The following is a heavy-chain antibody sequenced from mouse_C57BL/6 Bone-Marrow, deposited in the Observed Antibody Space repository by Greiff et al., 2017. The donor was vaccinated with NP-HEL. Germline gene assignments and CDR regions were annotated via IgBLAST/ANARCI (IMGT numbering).Heavy chain of an antibody. D-gene: IGHD2-1*01. CDR3: ARENYGNN. Sequence: VQLQQSGPELVKPGASVKISCKASGYAFSSSWMNWVKQRPGKGLEWIGRIYPGDGDTNYNGKFKGKATLTADKSSSTAYMQLSSLTSEDSAVYFCARENYGNNWGQGTLVTVSA. J-gene: IGHJ3*01. V-gene: IGHV1-82*01. CDR2: IYPGDGDT. CDR1: GYAFSSSW.